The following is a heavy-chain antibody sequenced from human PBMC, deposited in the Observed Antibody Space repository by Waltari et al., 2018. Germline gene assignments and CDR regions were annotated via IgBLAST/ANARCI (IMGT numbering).Heavy chain of an antibody. D-gene: IGHD6-6*01. CDR1: GYTFTSYD. Sequence: QVQLVQSGAEVKKPGASVKVSCKASGYTFTSYDINWVRQATGQGLEWMGSMNPNSGNTGYAQKFQGRVTITRNTSISTAYMELSSLRSEDTAVYYCARGAARPNYYYYYYMDVWGKGTTVTVSS. CDR3: ARGAARPNYYYYYYMDV. J-gene: IGHJ6*03. V-gene: IGHV1-8*03. CDR2: MNPNSGNT.